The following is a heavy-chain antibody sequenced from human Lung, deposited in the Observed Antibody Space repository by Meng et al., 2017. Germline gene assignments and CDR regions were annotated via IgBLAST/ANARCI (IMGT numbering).Heavy chain of an antibody. CDR3: SGHVDY. V-gene: IGHV3-15*01. CDR2: MKSNVDGGTV. Sequence: VELVDAGGGSVKPGGSLSLSCAASGFTFSNAWMAWVRQAPGKGLEGIGRMKSNVDGGTVDYAAAVKGRFFISRDDSENTFYLQMNSLKTEDTAVYYCSGHVDYWGHGTLVTVSS. CDR1: GFTFSNAW. J-gene: IGHJ4*01.